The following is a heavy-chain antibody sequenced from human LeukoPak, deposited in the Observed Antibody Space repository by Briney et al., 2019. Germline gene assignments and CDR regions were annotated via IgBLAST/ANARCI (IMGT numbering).Heavy chain of an antibody. V-gene: IGHV3-23*01. CDR3: AKSRVPERYSYGFCGY. CDR2: ISGSGGST. CDR1: GFTFSSYA. D-gene: IGHD5-18*01. J-gene: IGHJ4*02. Sequence: GGSLRLSCAASGFTFSSYAMSWVRQAPGKGLEWVSAISGSGGSTYYADSVKGRFTISRDNSKNTLYLQMNSLRAEDTAVYYCAKSRVPERYSYGFCGYWGQGTLVTVSS.